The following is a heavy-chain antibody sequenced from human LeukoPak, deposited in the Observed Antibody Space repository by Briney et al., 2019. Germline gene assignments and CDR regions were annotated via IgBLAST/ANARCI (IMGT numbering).Heavy chain of an antibody. Sequence: SETLSLTCAVYGGSFSGYYWSWIRQPPGKGLEWIGEINHSGGTNYNPSLKSRVTISVDTSKNQFSLKLSSVTAADTAVYYCAKDWEDIVVVPAACMDVWGLGTTVTVSS. J-gene: IGHJ6*02. CDR3: AKDWEDIVVVPAACMDV. D-gene: IGHD2-2*01. CDR1: GGSFSGYY. CDR2: INHSGGT. V-gene: IGHV4-34*01.